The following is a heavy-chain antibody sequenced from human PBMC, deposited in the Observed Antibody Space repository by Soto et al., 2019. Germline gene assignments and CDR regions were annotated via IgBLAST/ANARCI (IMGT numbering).Heavy chain of an antibody. V-gene: IGHV3-11*01. CDR3: ARDGRLGSWRFYNWFDP. Sequence: QVQLVESGGGLVKPGGSLRLSCAASGFIFSDYYMSWIRQAPGKGLEWVSYISSSGRTTYYADSVKGRFTISRDNAKNSLYLQMNSMRVEDTAVYFCARDGRLGSWRFYNWFDPWGQGTLVTVSS. J-gene: IGHJ5*02. CDR2: ISSSGRTT. CDR1: GFIFSDYY. D-gene: IGHD3-3*01.